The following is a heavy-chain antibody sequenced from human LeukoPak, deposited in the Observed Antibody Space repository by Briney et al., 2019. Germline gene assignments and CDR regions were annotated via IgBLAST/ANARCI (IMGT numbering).Heavy chain of an antibody. J-gene: IGHJ6*03. CDR2: ISGSGGST. D-gene: IGHD2-15*01. Sequence: GGSLRLSCAASGFTFSSYGMSWVRQAPGKGLEWVSAISGSGGSTYYADSVKGRFTISRDNSKNTLYLQMNSLRAEDTAVYYCAKDLIRDIVVVVAVPSLMDVWGKGTTVTISS. CDR3: AKDLIRDIVVVVAVPSLMDV. CDR1: GFTFSSYG. V-gene: IGHV3-23*01.